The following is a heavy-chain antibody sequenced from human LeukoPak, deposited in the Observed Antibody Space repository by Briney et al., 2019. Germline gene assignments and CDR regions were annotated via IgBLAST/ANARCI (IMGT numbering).Heavy chain of an antibody. V-gene: IGHV5-51*01. J-gene: IGHJ6*03. CDR3: ARQRSSGSNHGDYYYMDV. CDR2: IYPGDSDT. Sequence: KPGESLKISCKGSGYSFTSYWIGWVRQMPGKGLEWMGIIYPGDSDTRYSPSFQGQVTISADKSISTAYLQWSSLKASDTAMYYCARQRSSGSNHGDYYYMDVWGKGTTVTVSS. D-gene: IGHD1-26*01. CDR1: GYSFTSYW.